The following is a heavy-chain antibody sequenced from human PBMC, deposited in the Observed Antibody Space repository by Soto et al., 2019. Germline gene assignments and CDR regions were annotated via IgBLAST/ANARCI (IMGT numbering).Heavy chain of an antibody. Sequence: EVQLVESGGELIQPGGSLRLSCAASGFAVSSFYVNWVRQAPGKGLEWVSVIFTTGTTYYADSVKGRFTISRDDSKNTLYLQMNSLRAEDTAVYYCARERYSYGFDYWGQGTVVTVSS. J-gene: IGHJ4*02. CDR2: IFTTGTT. D-gene: IGHD5-18*01. CDR1: GFAVSSFY. CDR3: ARERYSYGFDY. V-gene: IGHV3-53*01.